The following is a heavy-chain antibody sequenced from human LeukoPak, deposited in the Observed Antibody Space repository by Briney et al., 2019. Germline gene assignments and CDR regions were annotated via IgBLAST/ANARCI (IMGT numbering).Heavy chain of an antibody. CDR1: GGSISSGGYS. J-gene: IGHJ4*02. V-gene: IGHV4-30-4*07. CDR3: ARGMRYSSSANLDY. CDR2: IYYSGST. Sequence: SQTLSLTCAVSGGSISSGGYSWSWIRQPPGKGLEWIGYIYYSGSTYYNPSLKSRVTISVDASKNQFSLKLSSVTAADTAVYYCARGMRYSSSANLDYWGQGTLVTVSS. D-gene: IGHD6-6*01.